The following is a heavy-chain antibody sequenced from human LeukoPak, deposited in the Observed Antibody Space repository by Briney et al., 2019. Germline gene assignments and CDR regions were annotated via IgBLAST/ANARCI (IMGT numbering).Heavy chain of an antibody. Sequence: GGSLRLSCAASGFTFTSYALDWVRQAPGKGLEWISVVSGDGESTHYADSVKGRFTISRDNSKNTLYLQMNSLRAEDTAVYYCARDEYKADAYWGQGTLVTVSS. CDR3: ARDEYKADAY. CDR2: VSGDGEST. CDR1: GFTFTSYA. J-gene: IGHJ4*02. D-gene: IGHD2/OR15-2a*01. V-gene: IGHV3-23*01.